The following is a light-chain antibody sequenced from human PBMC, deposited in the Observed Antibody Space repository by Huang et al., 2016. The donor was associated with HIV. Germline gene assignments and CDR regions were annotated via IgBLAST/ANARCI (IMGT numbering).Light chain of an antibody. CDR3: QQYNSYPYT. J-gene: IGKJ2*01. V-gene: IGKV1-5*03. CDR1: QGVGSW. Sequence: DIQMTQSPSTLSASVGDRVTITCRASQGVGSWLAWFQQKPGNAPKLLIYQASSLESGVPSKFSGSGSGTEFTLIISSLQPDDFATYYCQQYNSYPYTFGQGTKLEIK. CDR2: QAS.